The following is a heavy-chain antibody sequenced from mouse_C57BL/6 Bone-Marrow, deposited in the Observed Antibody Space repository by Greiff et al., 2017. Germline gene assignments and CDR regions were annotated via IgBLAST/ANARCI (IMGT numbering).Heavy chain of an antibody. V-gene: IGHV7-3*01. Sequence: EVKLVESGGGLVQPGGSLSLSCAASGFTFTDYYMSWVRQPPGKALEWLGFIRNKANGYTTEYSASVKGRFTISRDTSQSILYLQMNALRAEDSATYYCARSYYYGSSYLYYYAMDYWGQGTSVTVSS. CDR1: GFTFTDYY. CDR3: ARSYYYGSSYLYYYAMDY. CDR2: IRNKANGYTT. J-gene: IGHJ4*01. D-gene: IGHD1-1*01.